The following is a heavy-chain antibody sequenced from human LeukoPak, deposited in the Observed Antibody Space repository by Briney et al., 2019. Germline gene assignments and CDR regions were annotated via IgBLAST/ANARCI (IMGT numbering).Heavy chain of an antibody. CDR3: ARDWVQGTTGTWEAAFDI. CDR1: GYTFTGYY. CDR2: INPNSGGT. Sequence: GASVKVSCKASGYTFTGYYMHWVRQAPGQGLEWMGWINPNSGGTNYAQKFQGRVTMTRDTSISTAYMELRRLRSDDTAVYYCARDWVQGTTGTWEAAFDIWGQGTLVTVSS. V-gene: IGHV1-2*02. D-gene: IGHD1-1*01. J-gene: IGHJ3*02.